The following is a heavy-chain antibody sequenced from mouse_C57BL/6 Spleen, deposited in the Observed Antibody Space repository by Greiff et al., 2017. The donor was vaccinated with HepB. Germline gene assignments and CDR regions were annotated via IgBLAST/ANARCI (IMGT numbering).Heavy chain of an antibody. CDR3: VTSRPIANWDYFDY. CDR2: IRSKSNNYAT. V-gene: IGHV10-1*01. D-gene: IGHD4-1*01. CDR1: GFSFNTYA. J-gene: IGHJ2*01. Sequence: EVHLVESGGGLVQPKGSLKLSCAASGFSFNTYAMNWVRQAPGKGLEWVARIRSKSNNYATYYADSVKDRFTISRDDSESMLYLQMNNLKTEDTAMYYCVTSRPIANWDYFDYWGQGTTLTVSS.